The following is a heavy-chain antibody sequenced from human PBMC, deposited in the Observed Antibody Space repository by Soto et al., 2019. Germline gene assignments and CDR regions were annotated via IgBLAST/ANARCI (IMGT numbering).Heavy chain of an antibody. D-gene: IGHD3-10*01. J-gene: IGHJ6*03. Sequence: QLVESGGGLVQPGGSLRLSCVASGLTINSYWMYWVRQPPGKGPVWVSRINGDGSSTNYADSVKGRFTISRDNAKNTLYLQMNSLGAEGTAVYYCAIRYGSGNFYYMDVWGKGTTVTVSS. V-gene: IGHV3-74*01. CDR1: GLTINSYW. CDR3: AIRYGSGNFYYMDV. CDR2: INGDGSST.